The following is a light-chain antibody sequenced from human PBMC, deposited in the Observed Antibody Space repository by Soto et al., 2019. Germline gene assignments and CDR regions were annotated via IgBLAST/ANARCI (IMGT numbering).Light chain of an antibody. CDR1: QSISSY. CDR2: AAA. Sequence: DIQITQSPSSLSASVGDRVTITCRASQSISSYLNWYQQKPGKAPKLLIYAAASLQSGVPSRFSGSGSGTDFTLPISSLQPEDFATYYCQPSYSTPPWTFGQGTKVDIK. J-gene: IGKJ1*01. V-gene: IGKV1-39*01. CDR3: QPSYSTPPWT.